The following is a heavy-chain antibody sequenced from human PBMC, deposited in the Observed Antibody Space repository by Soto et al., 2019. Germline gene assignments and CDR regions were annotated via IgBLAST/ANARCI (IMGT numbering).Heavy chain of an antibody. V-gene: IGHV1-46*03. J-gene: IGHJ4*02. CDR2: INPSGGST. D-gene: IGHD2-15*01. Sequence: ASVKVSCKASGYTFTSYYMHWVRQAPGQGLEWMGIINPSGGSTSYAQKFQGRVTMTRDTSTSTVYMELSSLRSEDTAVYYCARDRGPVVVVAATNYFDYWGQGPLVTASS. CDR1: GYTFTSYY. CDR3: ARDRGPVVVVAATNYFDY.